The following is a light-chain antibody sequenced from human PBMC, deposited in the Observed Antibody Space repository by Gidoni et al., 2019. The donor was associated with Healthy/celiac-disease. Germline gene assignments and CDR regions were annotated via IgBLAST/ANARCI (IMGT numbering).Light chain of an antibody. J-gene: IGKJ4*01. CDR1: QSISIY. Sequence: DIQMTQSPSSLSVSVGDRVSITCRASQSISIYLNWYQQKPGKAPKLLIYAACTLQVGVPSRFSGSGSGTNFTLTISSLQPEDFASYYCQQSYSAPTFGGXTKVEIK. V-gene: IGKV1-39*01. CDR2: AAC. CDR3: QQSYSAPT.